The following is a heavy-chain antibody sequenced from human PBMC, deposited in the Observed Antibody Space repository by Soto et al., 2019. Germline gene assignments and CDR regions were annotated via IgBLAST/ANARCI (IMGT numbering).Heavy chain of an antibody. D-gene: IGHD3-22*01. CDR1: GGTFSSYA. Sequence: QVQLVQSGAEVKKPGSSVKVSCKASGGTFSSYAISWVRQAPGQVLEWMGGILPIFGTANYAQKFQGRVTITADESTSTAYMELSSRSSEDTAVYYWAREGYYDSSGAHWGQGKMVTVSS. CDR3: AREGYYDSSGAH. CDR2: ILPIFGTA. V-gene: IGHV1-69*01. J-gene: IGHJ3*01.